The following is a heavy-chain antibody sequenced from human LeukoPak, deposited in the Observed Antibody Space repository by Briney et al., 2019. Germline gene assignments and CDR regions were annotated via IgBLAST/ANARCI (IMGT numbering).Heavy chain of an antibody. V-gene: IGHV3-33*06. CDR1: GFTFSSYG. J-gene: IGHJ6*03. D-gene: IGHD3-3*01. Sequence: PGGSLRLSCAASGFTFSSYGMHWVRQAPGKGLEWVAVIWYDGSNKYYADSVKGRFTISRANSKNTLYLQMNSLRAEDTAVYYCAKGQYDFWSGYYSRNYNYYMDVWGKGTTVTVSS. CDR2: IWYDGSNK. CDR3: AKGQYDFWSGYYSRNYNYYMDV.